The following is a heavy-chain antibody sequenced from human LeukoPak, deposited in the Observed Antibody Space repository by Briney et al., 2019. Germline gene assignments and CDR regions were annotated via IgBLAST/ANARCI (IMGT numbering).Heavy chain of an antibody. J-gene: IGHJ4*02. Sequence: ASVKVSCKASGYTFDNFYIHWVRQAPGQGREWMGWINGNDGSTNYAQKFQGRVTMTRVTAISTVYMDLSGLRPDDTATYYCARDEGSTYNQLDYWGQGTLVTVSS. CDR2: INGNDGST. CDR1: GYTFDNFY. V-gene: IGHV1-2*02. CDR3: ARDEGSTYNQLDY. D-gene: IGHD1-14*01.